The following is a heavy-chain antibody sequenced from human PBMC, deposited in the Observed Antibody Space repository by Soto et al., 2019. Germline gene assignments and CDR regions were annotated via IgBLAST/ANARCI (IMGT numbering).Heavy chain of an antibody. CDR2: FSGSGGTT. D-gene: IGHD4-17*01. V-gene: IGHV3-23*01. Sequence: PGGSLRLSCAASGFTFSDSPMTWVRQAPGKGLEWVSTFSGSGGTTYYADSVKGRFTISRDNSKNTLFLQMSTLRADDTAVYYCAKSSYYGDSRYFDSWGQGTSVTVSS. CDR1: GFTFSDSP. J-gene: IGHJ4*02. CDR3: AKSSYYGDSRYFDS.